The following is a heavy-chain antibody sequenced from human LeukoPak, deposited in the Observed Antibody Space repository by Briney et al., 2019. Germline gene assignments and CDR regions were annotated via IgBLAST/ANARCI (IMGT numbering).Heavy chain of an antibody. V-gene: IGHV1-2*02. CDR1: GYTFTGYY. D-gene: IGHD3-3*01. Sequence: ASVKVSCKASGYTFTGYYMHWVRQAPGQGLEWMGWINPNSGGTNYAQKFQGRVTMTRDTSISTAYMELSRLRSDDTAVYYCARDPDRITIFGVVITDPFDYWGQGTLVTVSS. J-gene: IGHJ4*02. CDR2: INPNSGGT. CDR3: ARDPDRITIFGVVITDPFDY.